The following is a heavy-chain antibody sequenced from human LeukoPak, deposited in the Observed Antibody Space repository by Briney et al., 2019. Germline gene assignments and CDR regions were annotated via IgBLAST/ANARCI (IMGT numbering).Heavy chain of an antibody. Sequence: SETLSLTCTVSGGSISSYYWSWIRQPPGKGLEWIGYIYYSGSTNYNPSLKSRVTISVDTSKNQFSLKLSSVTAADTAVYYCARVRYYDIYMNCYYYLDVWGKGTTVTVSS. CDR1: GGSISSYY. J-gene: IGHJ6*03. CDR2: IYYSGST. D-gene: IGHD3-9*01. CDR3: ARVRYYDIYMNCYYYLDV. V-gene: IGHV4-59*01.